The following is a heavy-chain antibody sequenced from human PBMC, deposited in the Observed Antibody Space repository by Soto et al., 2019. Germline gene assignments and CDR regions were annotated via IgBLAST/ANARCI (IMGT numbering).Heavy chain of an antibody. J-gene: IGHJ3*02. D-gene: IGHD6-13*01. CDR3: AKGPPSSNWYLAFDI. CDR2: IRGSGGST. Sequence: HPGGSLRLSCAASGFTFSSYAMSWVRQAPGKGLEWVSVIRGSGGSTDYADSVKGRFTISRDNFKNTVYLQMNSLRAEDTAVYYCAKGPPSSNWYLAFDIWGQGTMVTVSS. V-gene: IGHV3-23*01. CDR1: GFTFSSYA.